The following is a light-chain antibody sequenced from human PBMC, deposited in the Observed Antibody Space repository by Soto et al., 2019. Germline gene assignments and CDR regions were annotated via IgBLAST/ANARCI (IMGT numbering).Light chain of an antibody. Sequence: DIVMTQSPLSLPVTPGEPASISCRSSQTPLNSNGYNFLDWYLQKPGQSPQLLIYLGSNRASGVPDRFSGSGSGTDFTLKISRVEAEDIGVYYCMQALQTPFTFGPGTKVDIK. V-gene: IGKV2-28*01. CDR1: QTPLNSNGYNF. J-gene: IGKJ3*01. CDR2: LGS. CDR3: MQALQTPFT.